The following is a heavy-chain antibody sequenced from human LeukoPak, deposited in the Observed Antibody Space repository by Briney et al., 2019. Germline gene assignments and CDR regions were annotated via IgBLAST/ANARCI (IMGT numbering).Heavy chain of an antibody. CDR3: ARESKTYDGTGYYLDY. J-gene: IGHJ4*02. CDR2: IYTSGST. Sequence: SETLSLTCTVSGGSISSYYWSWIRQPAGKGLEWIGRIYTSGSTDYNSSLKSRLTMSVDTSKNQFSLKLSSVTAADTAVYYCARESKTYDGTGYYLDYWGQGTLVTVSS. D-gene: IGHD3-22*01. V-gene: IGHV4-4*07. CDR1: GGSISSYY.